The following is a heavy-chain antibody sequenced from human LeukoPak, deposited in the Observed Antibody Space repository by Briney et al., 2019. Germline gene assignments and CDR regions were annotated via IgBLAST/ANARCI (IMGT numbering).Heavy chain of an antibody. J-gene: IGHJ4*02. CDR3: ARYSYDSGDFDY. Sequence: PSETLSLTCTVSSSSISSSSYYWGWIRQPPGKGLEWIGSIYYSGSTYYNPSLKSRVTISVDTSKNQFSLKLSSVTAADTAVYYCARYSYDSGDFDYWGQGTLVTVSS. V-gene: IGHV4-39*01. CDR1: SSSISSSSYY. CDR2: IYYSGST. D-gene: IGHD3-10*01.